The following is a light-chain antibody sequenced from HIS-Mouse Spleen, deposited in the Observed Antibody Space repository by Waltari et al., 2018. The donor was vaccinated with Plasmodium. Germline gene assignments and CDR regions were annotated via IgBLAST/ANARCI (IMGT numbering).Light chain of an antibody. V-gene: IGLV3-10*01. Sequence: SYELTQPPSVSVSPGQTARITCSGDALPKKYAYWYQQKSGQAPVLVIYEDSKRPSGIPERCPGSSSGTMATLTISGGQVEDEADYYCYSTDSSGNHRVFGGGTKLTVL. CDR1: ALPKKY. J-gene: IGLJ3*02. CDR2: EDS. CDR3: YSTDSSGNHRV.